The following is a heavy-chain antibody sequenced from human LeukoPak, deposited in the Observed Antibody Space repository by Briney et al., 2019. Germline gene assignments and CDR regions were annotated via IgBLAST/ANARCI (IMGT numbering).Heavy chain of an antibody. CDR1: GDSMHSYY. CDR2: AYSGVNA. Sequence: NPSETLSLTCTVSGDSMHSYYWSWIRQSPEKGLEWIGRAYSGVNAYYNPSLQSRVTISVDESNNQFSLDLASVTAADTALYYCAREKSGTLTRAYYYIDVWGKGITVTVSS. CDR3: AREKSGTLTRAYYYIDV. J-gene: IGHJ6*03. D-gene: IGHD1-26*01. V-gene: IGHV4-4*07.